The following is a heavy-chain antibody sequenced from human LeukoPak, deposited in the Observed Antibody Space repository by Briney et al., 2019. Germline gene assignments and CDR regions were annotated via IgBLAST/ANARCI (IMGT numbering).Heavy chain of an antibody. Sequence: PGRSLRLSCAASGFTFSSYGMHWVRQAPGKGLEWVAVIWYDGSNKYYADSVKGRFTISRDNSKNTLYLQMNSLRAEDTAVYYCARGPTLAVAGTVYFDYWGQGTLVTVSS. V-gene: IGHV3-33*01. CDR1: GFTFSSYG. J-gene: IGHJ4*02. CDR3: ARGPTLAVAGTVYFDY. D-gene: IGHD6-19*01. CDR2: IWYDGSNK.